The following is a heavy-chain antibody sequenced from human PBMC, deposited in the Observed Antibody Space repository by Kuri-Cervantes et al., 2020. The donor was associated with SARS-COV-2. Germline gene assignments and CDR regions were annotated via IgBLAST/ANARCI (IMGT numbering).Heavy chain of an antibody. J-gene: IGHJ3*02. CDR1: GFTLSSYS. CDR3: ARDRPSNYYGSGSSLDAFDI. Sequence: GESLKISCAASGFTLSSYSMNWVRQAPGKGLEWVSSISSSSSYIYYADSVKGRFTISRDNAKNSLYLQMNSLRAEDTAVYYCARDRPSNYYGSGSSLDAFDIWGQGTMVPSPQ. CDR2: ISSSSSYI. D-gene: IGHD3-10*01. V-gene: IGHV3-21*01.